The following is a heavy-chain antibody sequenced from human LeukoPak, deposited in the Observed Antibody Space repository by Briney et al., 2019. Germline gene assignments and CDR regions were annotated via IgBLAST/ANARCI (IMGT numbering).Heavy chain of an antibody. J-gene: IGHJ4*02. CDR2: ITTSDRNT. CDR3: ARKLSGYAPFDC. CDR1: GFTFSSYT. V-gene: IGHV3-23*01. D-gene: IGHD5-12*01. Sequence: GGSLRLSCAASGFTFSSYTMSWVRQAPGKGLEWVATITTSDRNTYYADSVKGRFTVSRDNPRSTLYLQMSSLRAEDTAVYYCARKLSGYAPFDCWGQGTLVTVSS.